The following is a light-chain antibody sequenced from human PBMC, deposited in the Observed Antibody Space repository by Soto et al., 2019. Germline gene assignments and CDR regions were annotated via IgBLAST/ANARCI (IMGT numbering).Light chain of an antibody. V-gene: IGKV3-20*01. Sequence: IVLTQSQGTLSLSPGERATLSCRASQSVDSTYLAWYQQKPGQAPRLLIYATSSRAAGVPDRCSGSGSGPDFTLTISRLYPKDFAFCCGEQYGTSPPLYTFGQGTKLAIK. CDR3: EQYGTSPPLYT. CDR2: ATS. J-gene: IGKJ2*01. CDR1: QSVDSTY.